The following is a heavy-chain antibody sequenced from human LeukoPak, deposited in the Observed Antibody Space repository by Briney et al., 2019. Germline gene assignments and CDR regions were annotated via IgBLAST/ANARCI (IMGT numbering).Heavy chain of an antibody. CDR2: INEHGSEQ. CDR1: GFTFVGYW. Sequence: GGSLRLSCAASGFTFVGYWMSWVRQAPGKGLEWVANINEHGSEQYYVDSVKGRFTISRDNAKNSLYLQMNSLRAEDTAVYYCAELGITMIGGVWGKGTTVTISS. D-gene: IGHD3-10*02. J-gene: IGHJ6*04. V-gene: IGHV3-7*01. CDR3: AELGITMIGGV.